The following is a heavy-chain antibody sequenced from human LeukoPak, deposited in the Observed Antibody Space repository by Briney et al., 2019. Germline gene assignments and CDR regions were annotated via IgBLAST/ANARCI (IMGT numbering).Heavy chain of an antibody. J-gene: IGHJ6*03. V-gene: IGHV4-39*07. CDR1: GGSISSSSYY. Sequence: SENLSLTCTVSGGSISSSSYYWGWIRQPPGKGLEWIGSIYYSGSTYYNPSLKSRVTISVDTSKNQFSLKLSSVTAADTAVYYCARVGRVMYSSGWHYYYYMDVWGKGTTVTVSS. CDR3: ARVGRVMYSSGWHYYYYMDV. CDR2: IYYSGST. D-gene: IGHD6-19*01.